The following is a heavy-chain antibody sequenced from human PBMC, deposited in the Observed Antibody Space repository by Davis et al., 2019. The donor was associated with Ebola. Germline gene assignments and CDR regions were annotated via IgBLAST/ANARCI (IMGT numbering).Heavy chain of an antibody. CDR2: IRSKANSYAT. CDR3: TTTIFLSASDY. CDR1: GFTFSSYW. D-gene: IGHD2/OR15-2a*01. J-gene: IGHJ4*02. Sequence: GGSLRLSCAASGFTFSSYWMSWVRQAPGKGLEWVGRIRSKANSYATAYAASVKGRFTISRDDSKNTAYLQMNSLKTEDTAVYYCTTTIFLSASDYWGQGTLVTVSS. V-gene: IGHV3-73*01.